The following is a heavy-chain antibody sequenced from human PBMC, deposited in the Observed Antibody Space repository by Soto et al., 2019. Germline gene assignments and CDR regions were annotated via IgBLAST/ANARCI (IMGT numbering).Heavy chain of an antibody. J-gene: IGHJ6*03. Sequence: QVQLVQSGAEVKKPGASVKVSCKASGYTFTSYYMHWVRQAPGQGLEWIGIINPSGGSTSYAQKFQGRVTMTRDTSTSTVYMELSSLRSEDTAVYYCARDGAYYGLDYYYYMDVWGKGTTVTVSS. CDR3: ARDGAYYGLDYYYYMDV. V-gene: IGHV1-46*03. CDR1: GYTFTSYY. D-gene: IGHD3-10*01. CDR2: INPSGGST.